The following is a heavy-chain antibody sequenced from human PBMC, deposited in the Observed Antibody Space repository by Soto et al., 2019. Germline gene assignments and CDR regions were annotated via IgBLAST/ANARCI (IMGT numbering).Heavy chain of an antibody. CDR2: IFYTGST. D-gene: IGHD3-10*01. J-gene: IGHJ5*02. CDR1: GGSISSFY. CDR3: ARKGVEYFGSGSHNWFDP. Sequence: SLTCIVSGGSISSFYWGWIRQPPEKGLEWIGNIFYTGSTGYNPSLRSRVTISVDTSKNQFSLKLTSVTAADTAVYYCARKGVEYFGSGSHNWFDPWGQGTLVTVSS. V-gene: IGHV4-59*08.